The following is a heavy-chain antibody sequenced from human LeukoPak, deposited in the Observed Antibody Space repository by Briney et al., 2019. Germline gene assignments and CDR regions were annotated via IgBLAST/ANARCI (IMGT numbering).Heavy chain of an antibody. J-gene: IGHJ4*02. V-gene: IGHV3-20*04. D-gene: IGHD3-3*01. CDR1: GFTFDDYG. Sequence: GGSLRLSCAASGFTFDDYGMSWVRQAPGKGLEWVSGINWNGGSTGYADSVNGRFTISRDNAKNSPYLQMKSLRAEDTALYYCARARAGVLRFLEWLPHFDYWGQGTLVTVSS. CDR3: ARARAGVLRFLEWLPHFDY. CDR2: INWNGGST.